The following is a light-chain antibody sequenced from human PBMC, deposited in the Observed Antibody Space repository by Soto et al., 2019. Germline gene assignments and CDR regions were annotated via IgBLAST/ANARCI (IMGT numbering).Light chain of an antibody. CDR3: LQDYAYPLT. Sequence: AIQMTQSPSSLSASVGDRVTITCRASQGIRNDLGWYHQKPGKAPKLLIYAASTLQSGVQSRFSGSGSGTDFTLTIGSLQPEDFATYYCLQDYAYPLTFGGGNKVEIK. CDR2: AAS. CDR1: QGIRND. V-gene: IGKV1-6*01. J-gene: IGKJ4*01.